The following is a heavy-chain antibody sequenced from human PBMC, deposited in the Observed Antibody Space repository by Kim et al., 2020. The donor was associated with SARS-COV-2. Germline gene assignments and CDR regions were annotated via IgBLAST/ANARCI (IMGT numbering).Heavy chain of an antibody. CDR3: ACAGPTVTAPLTFDY. Sequence: GGSLRLSCAASGLTVSRKFMTWIRQPPGKGLEWVSVMYDSGSTYYTDSVKGRFTISRDNSKNTVYLHMNNLRAEDTALYYCACAGPTVTAPLTFDYWGQGSLVIVSS. CDR2: MYDSGST. CDR1: GLTVSRKF. J-gene: IGHJ4*02. V-gene: IGHV3-53*01. D-gene: IGHD4-17*01.